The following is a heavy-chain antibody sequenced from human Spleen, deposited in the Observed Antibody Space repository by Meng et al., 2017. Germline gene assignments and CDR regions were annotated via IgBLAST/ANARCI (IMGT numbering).Heavy chain of an antibody. V-gene: IGHV3-23*01. J-gene: IGHJ4*02. Sequence: EVQLLESGGGLVQPGGSLRLTCSASGFTFSNYGMTWVRQAPGQGLEWVSAISGSGGSTYYADSMRGRFTISRDNSKSTLYLQMDSLRPEDTAVYYCIAEIGPKSFDNWGQGTLVTVSS. CDR2: ISGSGGST. CDR1: GFTFSNYG. D-gene: IGHD3-22*01. CDR3: IAEIGPKSFDN.